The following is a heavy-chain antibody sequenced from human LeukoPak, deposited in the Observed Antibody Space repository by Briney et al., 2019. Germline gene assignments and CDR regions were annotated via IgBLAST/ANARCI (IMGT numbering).Heavy chain of an antibody. J-gene: IGHJ6*02. CDR1: GGSISSYY. CDR2: IYTSGST. V-gene: IGHV4-4*07. CDR3: ARDLTGSSWYLGNYYYGMDV. D-gene: IGHD6-13*01. Sequence: SETLSLTCTVSGGSISSYYWSWIRQPAGKGLEWIGRIYTSGSTNYNPSLKSRVTMSVDTSKNQFSLKLSSVTAADTAVCYCARDLTGSSWYLGNYYYGMDVWGQGTTVTVSS.